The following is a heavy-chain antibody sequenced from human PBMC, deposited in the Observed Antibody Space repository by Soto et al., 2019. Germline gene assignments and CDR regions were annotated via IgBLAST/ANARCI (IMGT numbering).Heavy chain of an antibody. V-gene: IGHV3-30-3*01. CDR2: ISYDGSNK. Sequence: QVQLVESGGGVVQPGRSLRLSCAASGFTFSSYAMHWVRQAPGKGLEWVAVISYDGSNKYYADSVKGRFTISRDNSKNTLYLQMNSLRAEDTAVYYCARDGGRGVYSSGWYDLNPHWGQGTLVTVSS. CDR3: ARDGGRGVYSSGWYDLNPH. D-gene: IGHD6-19*01. J-gene: IGHJ4*02. CDR1: GFTFSSYA.